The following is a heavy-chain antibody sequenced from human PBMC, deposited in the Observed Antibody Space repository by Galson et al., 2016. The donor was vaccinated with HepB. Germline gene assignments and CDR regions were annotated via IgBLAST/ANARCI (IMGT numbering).Heavy chain of an antibody. CDR2: IYWDGDK. V-gene: IGHV2-5*02. CDR3: VTGNCSGGSCYQSDY. D-gene: IGHD2-15*01. CDR1: GFSLSTSGVG. J-gene: IGHJ4*02. Sequence: ALVKPTQTLTLTCTFSGFSLSTSGVGVGWIRQPPGKALEWLALIYWDGDKRYSPSLKSRPTITKDTSKNQVFLTMTNMDPVDTATYYCVTGNCSGGSCYQSDYWGQGTLVTVST.